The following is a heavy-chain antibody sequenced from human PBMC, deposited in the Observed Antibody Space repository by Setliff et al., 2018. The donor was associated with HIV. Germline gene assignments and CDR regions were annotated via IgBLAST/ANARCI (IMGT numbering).Heavy chain of an antibody. CDR2: IYPGDSIT. D-gene: IGHD6-6*01. Sequence: GESLKISCKASGYSFTNYWIGWVRQMPGKGLEWIGVIYPGDSITRYGPSFQGQVSISADTSIPTVYLQWTSLKSSDPAIYYCARRPSSYNWFDPWGQGTLVTVSS. CDR3: ARRPSSYNWFDP. CDR1: GYSFTNYW. V-gene: IGHV5-51*01. J-gene: IGHJ5*02.